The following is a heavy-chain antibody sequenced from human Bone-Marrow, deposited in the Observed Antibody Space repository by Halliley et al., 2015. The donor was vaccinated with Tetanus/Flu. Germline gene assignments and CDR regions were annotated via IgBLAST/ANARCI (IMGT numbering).Heavy chain of an antibody. V-gene: IGHV3-7*03. J-gene: IGHJ6*02. CDR2: KKQDGTEK. CDR3: AVNGLHSFHALDV. Sequence: EWVATKKQDGTEKCYGDCVKGPFTISRDNAKNSLFLQMNSLRAEETALYYCAVNGLHSFHALDVWGQGTPVTVSS. D-gene: IGHD2-15*01.